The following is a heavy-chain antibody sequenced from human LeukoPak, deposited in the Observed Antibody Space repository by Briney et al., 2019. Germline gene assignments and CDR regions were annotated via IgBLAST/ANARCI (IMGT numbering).Heavy chain of an antibody. CDR2: ISGSGGCT. Sequence: GGSLRLSCAASGFTYSSYAMSWVRQAPGKELEWVSAISGSGGCTYYADSVRGRFTISRDNSKNTLYLQMNSLRAEDTAVYYCAKSPGDIVAEYFQHWGQGTLVTVSS. V-gene: IGHV3-23*01. D-gene: IGHD2-15*01. CDR3: AKSPGDIVAEYFQH. CDR1: GFTYSSYA. J-gene: IGHJ1*01.